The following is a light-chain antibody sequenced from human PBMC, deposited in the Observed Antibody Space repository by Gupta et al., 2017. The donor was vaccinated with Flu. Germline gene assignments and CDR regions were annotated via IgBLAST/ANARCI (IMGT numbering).Light chain of an antibody. V-gene: IGLV8-61*01. Sequence: QTVVTQEPSCSVSPGVTVTLTCGLNSGSVSTNNHPSWYHQTQGQAPRTLSDNSDTRSSGVPERFSGSDLGTTAALAITGAQADDEADYYWQPYKGSGIDWVFGGGTKVTVL. CDR1: SGSVSTNNH. J-gene: IGLJ3*02. CDR2: NSD. CDR3: QPYKGSGIDWV.